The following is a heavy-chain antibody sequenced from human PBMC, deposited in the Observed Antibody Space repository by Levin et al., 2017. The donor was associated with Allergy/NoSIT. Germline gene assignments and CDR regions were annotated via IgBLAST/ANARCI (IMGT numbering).Heavy chain of an antibody. CDR1: GGSDSDSISTNSYY. D-gene: IGHD2-15*01. CDR2: IDYSGNS. V-gene: IGHV4-39*01. Sequence: SQTLSLTCTVSGGSDSDSISTNSYYWGWIRQPPGKGLEWIGSIDYSGNSYYNPSLRSRLTISVDTSKKQFSLKLSSVTAADTAMYYCARLLRIHRIDYWGQGSLVTVSS. J-gene: IGHJ4*02. CDR3: ARLLRIHRIDY.